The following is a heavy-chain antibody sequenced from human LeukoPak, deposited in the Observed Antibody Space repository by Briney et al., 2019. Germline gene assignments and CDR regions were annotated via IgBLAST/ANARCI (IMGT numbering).Heavy chain of an antibody. V-gene: IGHV4-59*01. CDR3: VRENYFDK. Sequence: PSETLSLTCTVSGGSLSSYYWSWIRQPPGKGLEWFGYIYYTGSTNYSPPLKSRVTISVDTSKNQFSLKLRSVSAADTAVYYCVRENYFDKWGQGTLVTVSS. J-gene: IGHJ4*02. CDR1: GGSLSSYY. CDR2: IYYTGST.